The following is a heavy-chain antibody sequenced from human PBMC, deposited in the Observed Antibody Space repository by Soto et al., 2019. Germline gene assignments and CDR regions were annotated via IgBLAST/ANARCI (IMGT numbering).Heavy chain of an antibody. CDR3: ARAAVATIREAISFDY. J-gene: IGHJ4*02. CDR1: GGTFSSYA. Sequence: ASVKVSCKASGGTFSSYAISWVRQAPGQGLEWMGGIIPIFGTANYAQKFQGRVTITADESTSTAYMELSSLRSEDTAVYYCARAAVATIREAISFDYWGQGTLVTVSS. D-gene: IGHD5-12*01. V-gene: IGHV1-69*13. CDR2: IIPIFGTA.